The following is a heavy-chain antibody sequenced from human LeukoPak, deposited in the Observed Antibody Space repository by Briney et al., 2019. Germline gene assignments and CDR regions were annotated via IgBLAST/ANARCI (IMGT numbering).Heavy chain of an antibody. Sequence: SETLSLTCGVSGGAISNANWWSWVRQPPGQGLEWIGEISLTGLTHYNPSLESRVTVSLDKSKNQLSLNLTSVTAADTAVYYCSRENGAFSPFGYWGQGTLVTVSS. CDR1: GGAISNANW. J-gene: IGHJ4*02. V-gene: IGHV4-4*02. D-gene: IGHD2-8*01. CDR3: SRENGAFSPFGY. CDR2: ISLTGLT.